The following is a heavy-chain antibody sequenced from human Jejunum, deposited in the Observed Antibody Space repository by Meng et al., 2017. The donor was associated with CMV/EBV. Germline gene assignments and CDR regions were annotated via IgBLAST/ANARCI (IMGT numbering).Heavy chain of an antibody. V-gene: IGHV5-51*01. J-gene: IGHJ4*03. CDR1: GYGFRAYW. CDR3: VRHRGYEM. CDR2: LRPDVSDT. Sequence: SCRYLGYGFRAYWLGWVRQMPGKGLEWMGLLRPDVSDTQYSPSVQGQVTMSVDTSDTTAYLQWANLKASDTAIYFCVRHRGYEMWGHGTLVTVSS. D-gene: IGHD2-2*01.